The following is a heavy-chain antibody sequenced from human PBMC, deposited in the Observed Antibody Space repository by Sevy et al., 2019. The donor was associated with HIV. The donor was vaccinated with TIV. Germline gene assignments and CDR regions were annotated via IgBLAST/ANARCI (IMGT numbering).Heavy chain of an antibody. J-gene: IGHJ5*02. CDR3: AKTFAIFGVLMSPDFDP. CDR1: GFTFSNYG. CDR2: IWYDGSYK. V-gene: IGHV3-33*06. Sequence: GGSLRLSCAASGFTFSNYGMHWVRQAPGKGLEWVAVIWYDGSYKYYADSVKGRFTISSDNTKSILYLQMNSLRAEDRALYYCAKTFAIFGVLMSPDFDPWGQGTLVTVSS. D-gene: IGHD3-3*01.